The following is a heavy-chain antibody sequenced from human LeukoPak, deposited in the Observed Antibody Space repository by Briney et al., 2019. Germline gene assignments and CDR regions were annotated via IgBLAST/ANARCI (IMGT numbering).Heavy chain of an antibody. D-gene: IGHD3-22*01. V-gene: IGHV1-69*13. J-gene: IGHJ4*02. CDR3: ARVYYDSSGYYPFDY. Sequence: SVKVSCKASGGTFSSYAISWVRQAPGQGLEWMGGIIPIFGTANYAQKFQGRVTITADESTSTVYMELSSLRSEDTAVYYCARVYYDSSGYYPFDYWGQGTLVTVSS. CDR1: GGTFSSYA. CDR2: IIPIFGTA.